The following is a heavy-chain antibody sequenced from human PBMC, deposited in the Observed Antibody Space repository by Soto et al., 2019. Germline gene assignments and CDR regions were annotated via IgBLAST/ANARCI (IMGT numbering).Heavy chain of an antibody. Sequence: QVQLVQSGAEVKKPGSSVKVSCKASGGTFSSYAISWVRQAPGQGLEWMGGIIPIFGTANYAQKFPGRVTITADESTSTAYMELSSLRSEDTAVYYCARDRGYYDSSGYPYWGQGTLVTVSS. CDR1: GGTFSSYA. V-gene: IGHV1-69*01. J-gene: IGHJ4*02. CDR3: ARDRGYYDSSGYPY. D-gene: IGHD3-22*01. CDR2: IIPIFGTA.